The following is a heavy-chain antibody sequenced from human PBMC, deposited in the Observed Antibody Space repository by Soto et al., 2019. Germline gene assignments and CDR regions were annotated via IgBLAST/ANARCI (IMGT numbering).Heavy chain of an antibody. Sequence: VQLVEAGGGLVQTGGSLKLSCAVSGFTFSGSAMHWVRQTSGKGLEWVGRIRSKSNSYSTAFAASVKGGLTISRDDSKNTPYLQRTSVKTEDTYVSHFTQGYVAYVRNYWGLGTLFIASS. J-gene: IGHJ4*02. CDR2: IRSKSNSYST. CDR1: GFTFSGSA. CDR3: TQGYVAYVRNY. D-gene: IGHD4-17*01. V-gene: IGHV3-73*01.